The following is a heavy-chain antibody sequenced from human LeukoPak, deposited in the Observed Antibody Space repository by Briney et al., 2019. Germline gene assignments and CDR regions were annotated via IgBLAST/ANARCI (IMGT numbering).Heavy chain of an antibody. CDR3: ARENYYAGPFDP. CDR2: IYSGGGT. J-gene: IGHJ5*02. D-gene: IGHD3-22*01. CDR1: GLTVSNNY. V-gene: IGHV3-66*01. Sequence: GGSLRLSWAASGLTVSNNYMSWVRQPPGKGLEWVSVIYSGGGTYYADSVKGRFTISRDNSRNTLYLQMNSLRAEDTAVYYCARENYYAGPFDPWGQGTLVTVSS.